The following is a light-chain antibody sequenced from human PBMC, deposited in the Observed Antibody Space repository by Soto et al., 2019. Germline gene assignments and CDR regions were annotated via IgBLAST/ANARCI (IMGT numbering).Light chain of an antibody. J-gene: IGKJ1*01. V-gene: IGKV3-11*01. Sequence: EIVWTQSPATLSLSPGEKATLSCRASQSVSSDLAWFQQIPGQGPRPLIDEASERGTGIPARFSGSGSGTDFTLTISSLEPEDFAVYYCQQRSNWPRTFGQRTKVDIK. CDR2: EAS. CDR1: QSVSSD. CDR3: QQRSNWPRT.